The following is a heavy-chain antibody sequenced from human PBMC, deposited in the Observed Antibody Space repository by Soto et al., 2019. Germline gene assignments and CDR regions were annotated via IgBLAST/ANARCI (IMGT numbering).Heavy chain of an antibody. Sequence: GGSLRLSCAASGFTFSSYSMNWVRQAPGKGLEWVSYISSSSSTIYYADSVKGRFTISRDNAKNSLYLQMNSLRDEDTAVYYCARDEASYDFWSGYYWALDYSGQGTLVTVSS. CDR3: ARDEASYDFWSGYYWALDY. CDR1: GFTFSSYS. D-gene: IGHD3-3*01. J-gene: IGHJ4*02. V-gene: IGHV3-48*02. CDR2: ISSSSSTI.